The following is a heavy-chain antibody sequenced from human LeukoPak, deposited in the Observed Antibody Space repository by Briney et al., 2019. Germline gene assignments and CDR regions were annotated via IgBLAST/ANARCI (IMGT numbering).Heavy chain of an antibody. D-gene: IGHD1-26*01. CDR3: AKEYTGAFSPFPSYFDN. J-gene: IGHJ4*02. CDR1: EFTFSSYW. CDR2: IKQDGSEK. Sequence: GGSLRLSCAASEFTFSSYWMSWVRQAPGKGLEWVASIKQDGSEKYYVDSVKGRVTISRDNAKNSLYLQMNSLRAEDTAIYYCAKEYTGAFSPFPSYFDNWGQGTLVTVSS. V-gene: IGHV3-7*03.